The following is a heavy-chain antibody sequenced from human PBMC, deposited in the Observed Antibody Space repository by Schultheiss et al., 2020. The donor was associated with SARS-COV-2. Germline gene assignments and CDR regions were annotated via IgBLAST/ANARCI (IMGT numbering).Heavy chain of an antibody. Sequence: GGSLRLSCAASGFTVSSNYMSWVRQAPGKGLEWVSVIYSGGSTYYSDSVKGRFTISRDNSKNTLYLQMSSLRAEDTAVYYCARVGVSVVRCYYYYGMDVWGHGTTVTVSS. J-gene: IGHJ6*02. CDR3: ARVGVSVVRCYYYYGMDV. D-gene: IGHD2-21*01. V-gene: IGHV3-66*02. CDR1: GFTVSSNY. CDR2: IYSGGST.